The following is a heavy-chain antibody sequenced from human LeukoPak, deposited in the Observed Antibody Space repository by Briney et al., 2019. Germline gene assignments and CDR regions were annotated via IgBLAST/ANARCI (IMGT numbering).Heavy chain of an antibody. D-gene: IGHD3-22*01. CDR1: GFTFSSYG. J-gene: IGHJ4*02. CDR3: ARDSYYYDSSGYYLYYFDY. Sequence: GGSLRLSCAASGFTFSSYGMHWVRQAPGKGLEWVAVIWYDGSNKYYADSVKGRFTISRDNAKNSLYLQMNSLRAEDTAVYYCARDSYYYDSSGYYLYYFDYWGQGTLVTVSS. CDR2: IWYDGSNK. V-gene: IGHV3-33*01.